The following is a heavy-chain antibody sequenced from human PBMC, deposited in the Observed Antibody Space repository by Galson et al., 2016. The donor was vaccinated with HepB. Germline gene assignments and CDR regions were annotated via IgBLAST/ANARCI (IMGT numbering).Heavy chain of an antibody. J-gene: IGHJ6*02. Sequence: SLRLSCAASGFTFDDYGMHWVRQGPGKGLEWVSGISWKSGNIGYADSVKGRFTISRDNAKKSMYLQMNSLSGEDTALYYCARDNSYYVMDVWGQGTTVIVAS. CDR2: ISWKSGNI. CDR3: ARDNSYYVMDV. CDR1: GFTFDDYG. V-gene: IGHV3-9*01.